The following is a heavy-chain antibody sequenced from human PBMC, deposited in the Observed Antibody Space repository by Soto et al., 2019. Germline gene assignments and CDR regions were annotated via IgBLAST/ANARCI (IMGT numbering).Heavy chain of an antibody. J-gene: IGHJ4*02. D-gene: IGHD4-17*01. Sequence: SETLSLTCTVSGGSISSYCWSWIRQPPGKGLEWIGYIYYSGSTNYNPSLKSRVTISVDTSKNQFSLKLSSVTAADTAVYYCARQYGDYASYFDYWGQGTLVSVSS. CDR1: GGSISSYC. CDR2: IYYSGST. V-gene: IGHV4-59*01. CDR3: ARQYGDYASYFDY.